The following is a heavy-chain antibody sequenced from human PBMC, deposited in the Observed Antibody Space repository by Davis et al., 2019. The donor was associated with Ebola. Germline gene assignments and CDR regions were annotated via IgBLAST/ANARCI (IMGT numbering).Heavy chain of an antibody. J-gene: IGHJ4*02. CDR3: AKGGGRIDY. V-gene: IGHV3-30*18. CDR2: ISYDGSNK. D-gene: IGHD1-26*01. CDR1: GFTFSNYG. Sequence: GESLKISCTASGFTFSNYGIHWVRQAPGKGLEWVAVISYDGSNKYYADSVKGRFTISRDNSKNTLYLQMNSLRAEDTAVYYCAKGGGRIDYWGQGTLVTVSS.